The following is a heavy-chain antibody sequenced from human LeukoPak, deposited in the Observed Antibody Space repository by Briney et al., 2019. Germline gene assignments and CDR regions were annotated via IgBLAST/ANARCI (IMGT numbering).Heavy chain of an antibody. CDR1: GFTFSTYA. Sequence: PGVSLRLSCAASGFTFSTYAMSWVRQAPGKGLEWVPLIRGSGSNTYYADSVKGRFTISRDNSKNTLYLQMNSLRAEDTAVYYCAKGRWPQTGDYWGQGTLVTVSS. V-gene: IGHV3-23*01. CDR3: AKGRWPQTGDY. CDR2: IRGSGSNT. J-gene: IGHJ4*02.